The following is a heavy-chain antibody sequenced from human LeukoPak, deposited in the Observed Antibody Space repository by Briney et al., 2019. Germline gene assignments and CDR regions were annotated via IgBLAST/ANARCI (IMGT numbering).Heavy chain of an antibody. CDR3: AKDAAAQKGDRIYYYYYMDV. J-gene: IGHJ6*03. D-gene: IGHD2-15*01. CDR2: ISWNGGST. Sequence: GGSLRLSCAASGFTLEDYAMHWVRQAPGKGLEWVSLISWNGGSTYYADSVKGRFTISRDNSKNSLYLQMNSLRAEDTALYYCAKDAAAQKGDRIYYYYYMDVWGKGTTVTVSS. CDR1: GFTLEDYA. V-gene: IGHV3-43D*03.